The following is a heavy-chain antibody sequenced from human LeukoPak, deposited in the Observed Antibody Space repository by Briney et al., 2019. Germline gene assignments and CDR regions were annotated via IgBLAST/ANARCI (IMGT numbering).Heavy chain of an antibody. CDR3: ARKLAL. V-gene: IGHV3-48*02. CDR1: GFSFSSYG. J-gene: IGHJ4*02. Sequence: GGSLRLSCAASGFSFSSYGMNWVRQPLGPGLEWVSYIDPTGRSIYYADSVKGRFTVSRDNANHSVFLQMNSLRDDDTAVYFCARKLALWGQGTLVTVSS. CDR2: IDPTGRSI.